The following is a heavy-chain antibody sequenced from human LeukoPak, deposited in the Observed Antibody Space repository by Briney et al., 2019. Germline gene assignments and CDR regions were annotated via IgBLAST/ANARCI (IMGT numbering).Heavy chain of an antibody. Sequence: GESLKISCKGSTGLFTGYWISWVRQMPGKSLEWKGIIYPGDSDTRYSPSFQGQVTISVDKSTSTAYLQWSSLEASDTAIYYCARQRLGLAGTPDSYYYYYMDVWGKGTTVTISS. V-gene: IGHV5-51*01. CDR2: IYPGDSDT. D-gene: IGHD1-7*01. CDR3: ARQRLGLAGTPDSYYYYYMDV. J-gene: IGHJ6*03. CDR1: TGLFTGYW.